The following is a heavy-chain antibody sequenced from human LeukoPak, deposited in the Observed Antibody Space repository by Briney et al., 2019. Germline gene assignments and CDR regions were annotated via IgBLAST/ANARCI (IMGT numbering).Heavy chain of an antibody. CDR2: INPNSGGT. J-gene: IGHJ2*01. CDR1: GYTFTGYY. CDR3: ARDYVHYDILTGYYLSSGWYFDL. D-gene: IGHD3-9*01. V-gene: IGHV1-2*02. Sequence: ASVKVSCKASGYTFTGYYMHWVRQAPGQGLEWMGWINPNSGGTNYAQNFQGRVSLTRDTSITTAYMELSRLVSDDTAVYYCARDYVHYDILTGYYLSSGWYFDLWGRGTLVTVSS.